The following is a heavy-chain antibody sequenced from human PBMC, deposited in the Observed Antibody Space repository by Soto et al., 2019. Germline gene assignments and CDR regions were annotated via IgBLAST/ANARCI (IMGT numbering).Heavy chain of an antibody. CDR3: ARESRYSSSWAAYYFDY. V-gene: IGHV4-59*01. D-gene: IGHD6-13*01. CDR2: IYYSGST. Sequence: SETLSLTCTVSGGSISSYYWSWIRQPPGKGLEWIGYIYYSGSTNYNPSLKSRVTISVDTSRNQFSLKLSSVTAADTAVYYSARESRYSSSWAAYYFDYWGQGTLVTVSS. CDR1: GGSISSYY. J-gene: IGHJ4*02.